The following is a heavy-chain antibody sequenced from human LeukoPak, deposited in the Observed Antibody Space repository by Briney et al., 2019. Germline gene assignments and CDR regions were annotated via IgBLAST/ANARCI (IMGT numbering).Heavy chain of an antibody. J-gene: IGHJ5*02. V-gene: IGHV1-2*02. CDR3: ARDYFSSAFGRFFDP. CDR1: GGTFSSYA. CDR2: INPNSGVT. Sequence: ASVKVSCKASGGTFSSYAISWVRQAPGQRLEWMGWINPNSGVTNSAQKFQDRLTMTRDTSITTAYLELSRLRSDDTAFYYCARDYFSSAFGRFFDPWGQGTLVTVSS. D-gene: IGHD6-19*01.